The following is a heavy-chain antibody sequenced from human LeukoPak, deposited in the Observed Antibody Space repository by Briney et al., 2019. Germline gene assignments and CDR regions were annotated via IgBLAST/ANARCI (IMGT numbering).Heavy chain of an antibody. CDR2: ISGSGGST. CDR3: AKNAYYDILTGYFGKIYFDY. V-gene: IGHV3-23*01. Sequence: GGSLRLSCAASGFTFSSYTMSWVRQAPGKGLEWVSAISGSGGSTYYADSVKGRFTISRDNSKNTLYLQMNSLRAEDTAVYYCAKNAYYDILTGYFGKIYFDYWGQGTLVTVSS. J-gene: IGHJ4*02. D-gene: IGHD3-9*01. CDR1: GFTFSSYT.